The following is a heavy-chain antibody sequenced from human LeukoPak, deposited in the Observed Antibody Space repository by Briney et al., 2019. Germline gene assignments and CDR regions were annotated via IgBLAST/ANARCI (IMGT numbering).Heavy chain of an antibody. CDR2: ISSSSSYI. V-gene: IGHV3-21*01. CDR3: ARSELGYNYHYMDV. Sequence: GGSLRLSCAASGFTFSSYSMNWVRQAPGKGLEWVSSISSSSSYIYYADSVKGRFTISRDNAKNSLYLQMNSLRAEDTAVYYCARSELGYNYHYMDVWGKGTTVTISS. CDR1: GFTFSSYS. J-gene: IGHJ6*03. D-gene: IGHD3-10*01.